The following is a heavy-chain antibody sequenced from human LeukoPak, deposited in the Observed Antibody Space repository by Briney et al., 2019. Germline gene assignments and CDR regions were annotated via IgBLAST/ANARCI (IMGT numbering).Heavy chain of an antibody. V-gene: IGHV4-31*03. CDR2: IYYSGST. Sequence: PSETLSLTCTVSGGSISSGGYYWSWIRQHPGKGLEWIGYIYYSGSTYYNPSLKSRVTISVDTSKNQFSLKLSSVTAADTAVYYCARDRKGGYCSGGSCYSHYYGMDVWGQGTTVTVSS. CDR3: ARDRKGGYCSGGSCYSHYYGMDV. D-gene: IGHD2-15*01. CDR1: GGSISSGGYY. J-gene: IGHJ6*02.